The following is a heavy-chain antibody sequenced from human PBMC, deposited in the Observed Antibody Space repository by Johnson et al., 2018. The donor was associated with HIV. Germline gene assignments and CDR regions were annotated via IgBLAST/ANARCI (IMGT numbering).Heavy chain of an antibody. CDR3: AKDRSGSACAFDI. Sequence: QVQLVESGGGVVQPGGSLRLSCAASGFTFGIYGMHWVRQAPGKGLEWVAFIRYDGSNKYYADSVKGRFTISRDNSKNTLYLQMNSLRAEDTAVYYCAKDRSGSACAFDIWGQGTMVTVSS. CDR2: IRYDGSNK. D-gene: IGHD1-26*01. CDR1: GFTFGIYG. J-gene: IGHJ3*02. V-gene: IGHV3-30*02.